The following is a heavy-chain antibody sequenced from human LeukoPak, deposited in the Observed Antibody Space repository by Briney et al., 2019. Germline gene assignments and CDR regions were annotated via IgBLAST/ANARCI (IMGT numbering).Heavy chain of an antibody. CDR1: GGTFSCYA. D-gene: IGHD5-24*01. Sequence: SVKVSCKASGGTFSCYAISWVRQAPRQGLEWMGRIIPILGIANYAQKFQGRVTITADKSTSTAYMELSSLRSEDTAVYYCARDLWEMAIRHNVFDIWGQGTMVTVSS. CDR3: ARDLWEMAIRHNVFDI. CDR2: IIPILGIA. J-gene: IGHJ3*02. V-gene: IGHV1-69*04.